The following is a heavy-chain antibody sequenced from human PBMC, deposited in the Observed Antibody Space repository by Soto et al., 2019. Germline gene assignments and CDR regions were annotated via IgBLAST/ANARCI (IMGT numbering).Heavy chain of an antibody. D-gene: IGHD6-13*01. CDR3: ARGYSSSWYLTSFDP. Sequence: SVKVSCKASGYTFSSYAISWVRQAPGQGLEWMGGIIPIFGTANYAQKFQGRVTITADESTSTAYMELSSLRSEDTAVYYCARGYSSSWYLTSFDPWGQGTLVTVSS. V-gene: IGHV1-69*13. CDR2: IIPIFGTA. J-gene: IGHJ5*02. CDR1: GYTFSSYA.